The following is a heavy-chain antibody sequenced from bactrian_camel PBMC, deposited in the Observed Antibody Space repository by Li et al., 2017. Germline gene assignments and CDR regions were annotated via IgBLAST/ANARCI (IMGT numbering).Heavy chain of an antibody. CDR3: AKDRFRGAPVETGWGTRADFGN. V-gene: IGHV3S9*01. J-gene: IGHJ6*01. CDR2: ISSRDYK. Sequence: HVQLVESGGGLVQPGGSLRLSCAASGFTFSNYAMGWARQAPGKELEWVSAISSRDYKYYADFVRGRFTISRDNAKNTLSLQLNSLKIEDTAMYYCAKDRFRGAPVETGWGTRADFGNWGQGTQVTVS. CDR1: GFTFSNYA. D-gene: IGHD5*01.